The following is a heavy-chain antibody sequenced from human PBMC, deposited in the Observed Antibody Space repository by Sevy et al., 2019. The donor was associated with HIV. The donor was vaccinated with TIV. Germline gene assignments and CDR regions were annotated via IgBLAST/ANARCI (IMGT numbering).Heavy chain of an antibody. D-gene: IGHD3-22*01. J-gene: IGHJ5*02. CDR1: GFTFSDYY. CDR3: ARENTMIEEPGWLDP. V-gene: IGHV3-11*01. CDR2: ISRSGTTI. Sequence: GGSLRISCAASGFTFSDYYMSWIRQAPGKGLEWVSYISRSGTTINYADSVKGRFTISRDNAKNSLYLQMNSLRAEDTAVYYCARENTMIEEPGWLDPWGQGTLVTVSS.